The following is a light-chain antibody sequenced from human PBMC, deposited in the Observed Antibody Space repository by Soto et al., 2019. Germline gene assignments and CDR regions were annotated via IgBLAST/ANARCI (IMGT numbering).Light chain of an antibody. CDR3: ATWDGSLQSWV. CDR1: NSNIGSHL. J-gene: IGLJ3*02. CDR2: TNN. Sequence: QSVLTPPPSVSGTPGQRVTISCSGSNSNIGSHLVNWYQQVPGTAPRLLIYTNNQRPSGVPDRFSDSKSGTSASLAISGLQSEDEADYYCATWDGSLQSWVFGGGTKVTVL. V-gene: IGLV1-44*01.